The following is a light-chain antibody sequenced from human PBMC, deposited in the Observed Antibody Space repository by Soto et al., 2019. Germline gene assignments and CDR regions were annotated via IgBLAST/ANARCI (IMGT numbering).Light chain of an antibody. Sequence: QSALTQPASVSGSPGQSITISCTGTSSDVGGYNYVSWYQQHPGQAPKLLIYDVSNRPSGVSNRFSGSKSGNTASLTISGLQAEDEATYYCTSYAGSSTLVFGGGTQLTVL. CDR1: SSDVGGYNY. V-gene: IGLV2-14*01. CDR3: TSYAGSSTLV. CDR2: DVS. J-gene: IGLJ2*01.